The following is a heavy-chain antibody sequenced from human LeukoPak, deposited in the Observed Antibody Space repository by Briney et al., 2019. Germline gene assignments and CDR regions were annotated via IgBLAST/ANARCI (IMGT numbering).Heavy chain of an antibody. CDR3: ARDYDILTDSPQNFDY. V-gene: IGHV1-18*01. J-gene: IGHJ4*02. CDR2: ISVYDGNT. D-gene: IGHD3-9*01. CDR1: GYTFTTFG. Sequence: ASVKVSCKASGYTFTTFGISWVRQAPGQGLEWMGWISVYDGNTNFAQRFQDRLTMTTDTSTSTAYMELRSLRSDDTAVYYCARDYDILTDSPQNFDYWGQGTLVTVSS.